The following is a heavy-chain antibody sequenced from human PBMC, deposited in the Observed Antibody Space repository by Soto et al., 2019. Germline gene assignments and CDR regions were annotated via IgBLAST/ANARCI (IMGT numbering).Heavy chain of an antibody. Sequence: SETLSLTCAVSGYSISSGYYWGWIRQPPGKGLEWIGSIYHSGSTYYNPSLKSRVTISVDTPKNQFSLKLSSVTAADTAVYYCARAGYYGSGSYYKTPYYYYYGMDVWGQGTTVTVSS. CDR1: GYSISSGYY. D-gene: IGHD3-10*01. V-gene: IGHV4-38-2*01. CDR2: IYHSGST. J-gene: IGHJ6*02. CDR3: ARAGYYGSGSYYKTPYYYYYGMDV.